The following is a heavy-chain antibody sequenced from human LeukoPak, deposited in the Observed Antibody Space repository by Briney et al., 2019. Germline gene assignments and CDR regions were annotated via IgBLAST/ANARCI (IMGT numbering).Heavy chain of an antibody. J-gene: IGHJ4*02. V-gene: IGHV5-51*01. CDR3: ARLATGHLDY. CDR1: GYSFTNYW. Sequence: KNGESLKISCKGSGYSFTNYWIGWVRQMPGKGLEWMGIIYAGDSDTRYSPSFQGQVTISADKSITTAYLQWRSLMASDTAIYYCARLATGHLDYWGQGTLVTVSS. D-gene: IGHD1-1*01. CDR2: IYAGDSDT.